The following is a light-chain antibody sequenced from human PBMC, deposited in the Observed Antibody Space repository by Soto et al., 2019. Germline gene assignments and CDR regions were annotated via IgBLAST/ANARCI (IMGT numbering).Light chain of an antibody. CDR1: QGINNY. V-gene: IGKV1-27*01. J-gene: IGKJ1*01. Sequence: DIRMTQSPPSLSASVGDKITITCRASQGINNYLAWYQQKPGEVPKLLIYAASTLQSGVSSRFSGSGSGTVFTLTINSLQPEDVGSYSCQKYNSVPRTFGQGAKVEIK. CDR2: AAS. CDR3: QKYNSVPRT.